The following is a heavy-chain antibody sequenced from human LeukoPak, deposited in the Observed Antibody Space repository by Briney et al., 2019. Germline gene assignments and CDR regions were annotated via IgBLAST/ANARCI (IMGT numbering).Heavy chain of an antibody. J-gene: IGHJ5*02. CDR2: ISTSSRYI. D-gene: IGHD2-2*01. CDR1: GFTLSNYD. V-gene: IGHV3-21*01. CDR3: ARADCSSSTCYLRRSWFDP. Sequence: GGSLRLSCAASGFTLSNYDMNWVRQAPGKGLEWVSSISTSSRYIYYKDSVRGRFTISRDDAKNSLYLEMNSLRAEDTAVFYCARADCSSSTCYLRRSWFDPWGQGTLVTVSS.